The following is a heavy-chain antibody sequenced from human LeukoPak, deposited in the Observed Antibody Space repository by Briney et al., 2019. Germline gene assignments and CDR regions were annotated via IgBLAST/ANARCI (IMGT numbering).Heavy chain of an antibody. Sequence: ASVTVSCKASGYTFTSYAMNWVRQAPGQGLEWMGWINTNTGNPTYAQGFTGRFVFSLDTSVSTAYLQISSLKAEDTAVYYCARVGRALRYFDWLFRGHNWFDPWGQGTLVTVSS. CDR3: ARVGRALRYFDWLFRGHNWFDP. CDR1: GYTFTSYA. V-gene: IGHV7-4-1*02. D-gene: IGHD3-9*01. J-gene: IGHJ5*02. CDR2: INTNTGNP.